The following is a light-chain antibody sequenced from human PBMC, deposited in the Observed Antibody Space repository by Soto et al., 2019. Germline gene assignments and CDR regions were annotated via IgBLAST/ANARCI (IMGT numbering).Light chain of an antibody. Sequence: EIGLPQSPGTLSLSPGERATLSYMASQSISSTSLAWYQQKPGQAPRLLISGASSRATGIPDRFSVSGSGTDFTLSISSLEPEDFAVYYCHYGNSPPWTFAQGTKVDIK. V-gene: IGKV3-20*01. CDR1: QSISSTS. CDR2: GAS. CDR3: HYGNSPPWT. J-gene: IGKJ1*01.